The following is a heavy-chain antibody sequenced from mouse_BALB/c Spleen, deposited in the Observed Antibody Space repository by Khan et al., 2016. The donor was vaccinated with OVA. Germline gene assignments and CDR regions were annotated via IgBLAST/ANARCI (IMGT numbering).Heavy chain of an antibody. D-gene: IGHD1-1*01. CDR3: ARDYGSLYWFFDV. CDR1: GISITSGNYR. Sequence: EVKLLESGPGLVKPSQTVSLTCTVTGISITSGNYRWSWIRQFPGNKLEWIVNIYYSGTVTYNPSLTSRTTITRDTSKNQFFLEMNSLTAEDTATYYCARDYGSLYWFFDVWGAGTTVTVSS. J-gene: IGHJ1*01. V-gene: IGHV3-5*02. CDR2: IYYSGTV.